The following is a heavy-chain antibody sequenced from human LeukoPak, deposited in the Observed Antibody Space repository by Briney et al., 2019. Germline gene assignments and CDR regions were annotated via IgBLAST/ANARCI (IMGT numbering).Heavy chain of an antibody. CDR1: GFSFRSHG. V-gene: IGHV3-33*01. D-gene: IGHD1-1*01. Sequence: PGRSLRLSCIASGFSFRSHGMYWVRQAPGKGLEWLAVIWYDGSEKYYADSVRGRFTVSRDNSMNTLYLQMNSLRAEDTAIYYCARWNDGGRRFDNWGQGTQVTVSS. J-gene: IGHJ4*02. CDR2: IWYDGSEK. CDR3: ARWNDGGRRFDN.